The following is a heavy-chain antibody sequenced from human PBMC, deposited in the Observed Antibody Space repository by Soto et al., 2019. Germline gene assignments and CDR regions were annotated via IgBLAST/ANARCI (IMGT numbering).Heavy chain of an antibody. CDR1: GYTLTELS. J-gene: IGHJ4*02. D-gene: IGHD3-3*01. Sequence: VASVKVSCKVSGYTLTELSMHWVRQAPGKGLEWMGGFDPEDGETIYAQKFQGRVTMTEDTSTDTAYMELSSLRSEDTAVYYCATAPPYDFWSGYSDYWGQGTLVTVSS. CDR2: FDPEDGET. CDR3: ATAPPYDFWSGYSDY. V-gene: IGHV1-24*01.